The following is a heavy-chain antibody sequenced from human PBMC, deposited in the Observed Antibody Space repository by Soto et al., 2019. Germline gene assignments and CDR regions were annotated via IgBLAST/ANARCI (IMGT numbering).Heavy chain of an antibody. CDR2: ISSTTNYI. V-gene: IGHV3-21*04. D-gene: IGHD6-19*01. Sequence: PGGSLRLSCAASGFTFTRYSMNWVRQAPGKGLEWVSSISSTTNYIYYGDSMKGRFTISRDNGKNSLYLQMNSLRGEDTAVYYCARYFRGSGRYFFDYWGQGTLVTVSS. CDR3: ARYFRGSGRYFFDY. J-gene: IGHJ4*02. CDR1: GFTFTRYS.